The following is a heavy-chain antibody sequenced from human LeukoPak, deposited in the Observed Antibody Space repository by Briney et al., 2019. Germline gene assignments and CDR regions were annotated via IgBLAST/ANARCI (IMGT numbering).Heavy chain of an antibody. D-gene: IGHD1-26*01. Sequence: GASVKVSCKASGYTFTYRYLHWVRQAPGQALEWMGWITLFNGNTSYAQKFQDRVTITRDRSMSTAYMELSSLRSEDTAMYYCARSIVGATYAFDIWGQGTMVTVSS. CDR2: ITLFNGNT. J-gene: IGHJ3*02. V-gene: IGHV1-45*02. CDR1: GYTFTYRY. CDR3: ARSIVGATYAFDI.